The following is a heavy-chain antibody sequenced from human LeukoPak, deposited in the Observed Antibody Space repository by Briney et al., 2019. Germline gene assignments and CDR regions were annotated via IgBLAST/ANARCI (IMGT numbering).Heavy chain of an antibody. D-gene: IGHD4-17*01. V-gene: IGHV1-18*01. J-gene: IGHJ4*02. CDR2: ISAYNGNT. CDR3: ASVISAVTTALDY. CDR1: GYTFTSYG. Sequence: GASVKVSCKASGYTFTSYGISWVPQAPGQGLEWMGWISAYNGNTNYAQKLQGRVTMTTDTSTSTAYMELRSLRSDHTAMYYCASVISAVTTALDYWGQGTLVTVSS.